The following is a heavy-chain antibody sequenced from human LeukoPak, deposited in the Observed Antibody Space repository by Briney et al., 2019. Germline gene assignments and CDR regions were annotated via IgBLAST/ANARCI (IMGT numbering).Heavy chain of an antibody. CDR1: GGSVSSYY. CDR3: ARHSVSSPHYFDC. V-gene: IGHV4-59*08. Sequence: SETLSLTCTVSGGSVSSYYCNWIRQPPGKGLEWIGYIYYTGSTNYNPSLKSRVTISVDTSKNQFSLRLSSVTAADTAVYYCARHSVSSPHYFDCWGQGTLVTVSS. CDR2: IYYTGST. D-gene: IGHD1-26*01. J-gene: IGHJ4*02.